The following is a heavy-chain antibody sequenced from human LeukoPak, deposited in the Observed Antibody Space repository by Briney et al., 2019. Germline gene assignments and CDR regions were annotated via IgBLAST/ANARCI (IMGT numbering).Heavy chain of an antibody. CDR2: LYSDGNT. D-gene: IGHD1-14*01. CDR1: GFTVITND. CDR3: ARGVEPLAANTLAY. Sequence: GGSPRLSCAASGFTVITNDMTWVRQAPGKGLEWVSVLYSDGNTKYADSVQGRFTISRDNSKNTLYLEMNSLSPDDTAVYYCARGVEPLAANTLAYWGQATLVTVSS. J-gene: IGHJ4*02. V-gene: IGHV3-53*01.